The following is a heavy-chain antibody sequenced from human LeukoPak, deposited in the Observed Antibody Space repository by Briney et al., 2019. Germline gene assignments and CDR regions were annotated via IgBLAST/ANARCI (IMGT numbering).Heavy chain of an antibody. CDR3: ARAVGIHYYNYYMDV. CDR2: IYSGGST. J-gene: IGHJ6*03. Sequence: GGSLRLSCAASGFTVSSNYMSWVRQAPGKGLEWVSVIYSGGSTYYADSVKGRFTISRDNAKNSLYLQMNSLRAEDTAVYYCARAVGIHYYNYYMDVWGKGTTVTVSS. D-gene: IGHD5-18*01. V-gene: IGHV3-66*01. CDR1: GFTVSSNY.